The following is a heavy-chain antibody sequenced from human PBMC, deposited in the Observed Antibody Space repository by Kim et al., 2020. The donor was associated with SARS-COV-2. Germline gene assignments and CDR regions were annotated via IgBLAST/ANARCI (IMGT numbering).Heavy chain of an antibody. V-gene: IGHV3-74*01. CDR3: ASRIYTSFDS. J-gene: IGHJ4*02. CDR2: T. Sequence: TTSADSVKGRFTVSRDNAKNTLYLQVNSLRAEDTAMYYCASRIYTSFDSWGQGTLVTVSS.